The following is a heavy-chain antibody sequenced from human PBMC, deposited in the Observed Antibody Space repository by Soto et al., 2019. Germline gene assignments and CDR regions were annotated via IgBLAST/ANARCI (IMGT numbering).Heavy chain of an antibody. V-gene: IGHV3-15*01. CDR1: GFSFSNAW. CDR3: TTEGRD. J-gene: IGHJ4*02. CDR2: IRSQTDGGTA. Sequence: EVQLVESGGGLVKPGGSLTLSCASSGFSFSNAWMSWVRQAPGQGLEWVGRIRSQTDGGTADYTASVNGRFIISRDDSKNMVSLHLDSLKNEDTAVYYCTTEGRDWGQGTLVSVSS.